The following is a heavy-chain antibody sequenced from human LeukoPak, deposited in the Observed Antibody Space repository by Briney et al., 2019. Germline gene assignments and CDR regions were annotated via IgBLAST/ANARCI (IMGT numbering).Heavy chain of an antibody. Sequence: GGSLRLSCAASGFTFSSYEMNWVRQAPGKGLEWVSYISSSGSTIYYADSVKGRFTISRDNAKNSLYLQMNSLRAEDTAVYYCAKEESGNWNDGAFDYWGQGTLVTVSS. V-gene: IGHV3-48*03. CDR3: AKEESGNWNDGAFDY. J-gene: IGHJ4*02. CDR1: GFTFSSYE. CDR2: ISSSGSTI. D-gene: IGHD1-20*01.